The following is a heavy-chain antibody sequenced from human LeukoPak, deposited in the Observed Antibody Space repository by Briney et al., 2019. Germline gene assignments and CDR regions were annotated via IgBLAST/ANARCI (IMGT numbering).Heavy chain of an antibody. CDR2: IYYSGST. CDR1: GDSISSYY. D-gene: IGHD3-10*01. J-gene: IGHJ5*02. CDR3: ARVSYYGSGSYYRWFDP. Sequence: SETLSLTCTVSGDSISSYYWSWLRQPPGKRREWLGYIYYSGSTNYNPSLKSRVTISVDTSKNQFSLKLSSVTAADTAVYYCARVSYYGSGSYYRWFDPWGQGTLVTVSS. V-gene: IGHV4-59*01.